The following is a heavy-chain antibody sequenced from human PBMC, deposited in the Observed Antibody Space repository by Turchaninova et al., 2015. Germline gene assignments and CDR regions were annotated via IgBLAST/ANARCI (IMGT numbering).Heavy chain of an antibody. Sequence: QVQLQESGPGPVKPSETLSSTCTVSGVSIGDYYWSLIRPPPGKDLEWIGYIHSRGRTNYNPSLRSRVTMSVDPSRNQVSLRLSSVTAEDTAVYYCARHSKYDSGGFQDAFDIWGQGTMVTVSS. CDR2: IHSRGRT. J-gene: IGHJ3*02. D-gene: IGHD3-22*01. CDR1: GVSIGDYY. V-gene: IGHV4-59*08. CDR3: ARHSKYDSGGFQDAFDI.